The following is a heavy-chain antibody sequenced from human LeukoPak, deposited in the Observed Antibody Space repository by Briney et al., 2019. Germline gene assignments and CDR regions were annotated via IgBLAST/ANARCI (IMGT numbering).Heavy chain of an antibody. D-gene: IGHD3-3*01. CDR1: GFTFSDYY. V-gene: IGHV3-11*01. J-gene: IGHJ3*02. Sequence: GGSLRLSCAASGFTFSDYYMSWIRQAPGKGLEWVSYISSSGSTIYYADPVKGRFTISRDNAKNSLYLQMNSLRAEDTAVYYCARDQIGGRSGYYDDAFDIWGQGTMVTVSS. CDR2: ISSSGSTI. CDR3: ARDQIGGRSGYYDDAFDI.